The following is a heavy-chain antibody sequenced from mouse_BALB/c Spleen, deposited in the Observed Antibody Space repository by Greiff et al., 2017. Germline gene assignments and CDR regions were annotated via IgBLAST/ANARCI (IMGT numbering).Heavy chain of an antibody. CDR1: GFTFSSYA. CDR2: ISSGGSYT. CDR3: ARDVGNYAWFAY. Sequence: EVKLVESGGGLVKPGGSLKLSCAASGFTFSSYAMSWVRQSPEKRLEWVAEISSGGSYTYYPDTVTGRFTISRDNAKNTLYLEMSSLRSEDTAMYYCARDVGNYAWFAYWGQGTLVTVSA. V-gene: IGHV5-9-4*01. J-gene: IGHJ3*01. D-gene: IGHD2-1*01.